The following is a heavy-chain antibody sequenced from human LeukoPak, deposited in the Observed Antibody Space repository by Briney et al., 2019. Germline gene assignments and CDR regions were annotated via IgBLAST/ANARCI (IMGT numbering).Heavy chain of an antibody. V-gene: IGHV3-53*01. CDR3: ARDSDSGYGPFAS. CDR2: IHSGGTT. Sequence: GGSLRLSCAASGFTVSNNYMSWVRQAPGRGLEWVSVIHSGGTTNYADSVQGRFTISRDNSKTTVYLHMNSLRAEDTAVYYCARDSDSGYGPFASWGEGTLVTVSS. CDR1: GFTVSNNY. D-gene: IGHD5-12*01. J-gene: IGHJ4*02.